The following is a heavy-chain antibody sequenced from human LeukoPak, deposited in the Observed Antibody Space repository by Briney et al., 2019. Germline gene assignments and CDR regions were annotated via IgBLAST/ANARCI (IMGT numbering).Heavy chain of an antibody. CDR1: GYTFTSYY. Sequence: SVKVSRKASGYTFTSYYMHWVRQAPGQGLEWMGGIIPICGTANYAQKFQGRVTITADKSTSTAYMELSSLRSEDTAVYYCAMRDDLIAAAGPYYYYYMDVWGKGTTVTVSS. D-gene: IGHD6-13*01. J-gene: IGHJ6*03. CDR2: IIPICGTA. CDR3: AMRDDLIAAAGPYYYYYMDV. V-gene: IGHV1-69*06.